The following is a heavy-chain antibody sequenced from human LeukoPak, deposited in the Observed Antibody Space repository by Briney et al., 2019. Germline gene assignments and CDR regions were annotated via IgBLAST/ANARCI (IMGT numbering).Heavy chain of an antibody. V-gene: IGHV4-39*07. CDR2: IYYTGNT. D-gene: IGHD3-10*01. CDR3: ARDYYMFRGLHWFDP. Sequence: SETLSLTCTVSGDSISSSSHYWGWIRQPPGKGLEWIGSIYYTGNTFYNPSLQSRLTISIDTSKNQFSLKLSSVTAADTAVYYCARDYYMFRGLHWFDPWGQGTLVTVSS. J-gene: IGHJ5*02. CDR1: GDSISSSSHY.